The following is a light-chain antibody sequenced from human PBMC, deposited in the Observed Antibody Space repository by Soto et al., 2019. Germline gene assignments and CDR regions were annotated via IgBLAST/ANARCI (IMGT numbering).Light chain of an antibody. V-gene: IGLV2-23*01. Sequence: QSALTQPASVSGSPGQSITISCTGTSSDVGSYNFVSWYQQHRGKAPKLMIYEANTRPSGVSNPFSGSKSGNTASLTISVLQAEDEAAYYCCSYAGSNNYFSGTVTKVTVL. J-gene: IGLJ1*01. CDR2: EAN. CDR3: CSYAGSNNYF. CDR1: SSDVGSYNF.